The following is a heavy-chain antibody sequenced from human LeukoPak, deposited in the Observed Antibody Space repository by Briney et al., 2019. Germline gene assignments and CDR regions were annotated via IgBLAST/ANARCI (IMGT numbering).Heavy chain of an antibody. J-gene: IGHJ5*02. CDR3: ARHGITMVRGVIHWFDP. CDR2: IYYSGST. Sequence: SETLSLTCTVSGGSISSSSYSWGWIRQPPGKGLEWIGSIYYSGSTYYHPSLKSRVTISVDTSKNQFSLKLSSVTAADTAVYYCARHGITMVRGVIHWFDPWGQGTLVTVSS. CDR1: GGSISSSSYS. D-gene: IGHD3-10*01. V-gene: IGHV4-39*01.